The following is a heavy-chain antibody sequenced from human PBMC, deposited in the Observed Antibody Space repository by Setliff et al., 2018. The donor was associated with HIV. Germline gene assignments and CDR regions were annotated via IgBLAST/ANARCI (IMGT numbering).Heavy chain of an antibody. J-gene: IGHJ4*02. V-gene: IGHV4-34*01. Sequence: ASETLSLTCAVFGGSFTDIGGSFTDYYWIWIRQPPGKGLEWIGEINHSGSTHYNPSLKSRFTISVDTSKNQFSLKVNSVTAADTAVYYCARGPAGRLVFLSYWGQGTLVTVSS. CDR2: INHSGST. CDR3: ARGPAGRLVFLSY. D-gene: IGHD6-6*01. CDR1: GGSFTDIGGSFTDYY.